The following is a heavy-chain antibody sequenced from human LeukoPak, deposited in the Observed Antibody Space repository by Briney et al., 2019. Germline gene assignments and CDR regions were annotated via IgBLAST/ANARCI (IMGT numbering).Heavy chain of an antibody. CDR1: GFTFSDSW. V-gene: IGHV3-7*01. D-gene: IGHD3-16*01. Sequence: GGSLRLSCAASGFTFSDSWMSWVRQAPGKGLEWVANMNQDGSEKDYVDSVRGRFTISRDNARKSLYLQMSSLRAEDTAVYYCATYTHWVAGDVWGQGTTVTVSS. CDR3: ATYTHWVAGDV. J-gene: IGHJ6*02. CDR2: MNQDGSEK.